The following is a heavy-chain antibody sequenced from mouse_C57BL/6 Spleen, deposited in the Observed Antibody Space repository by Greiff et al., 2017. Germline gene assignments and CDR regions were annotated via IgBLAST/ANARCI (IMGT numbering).Heavy chain of an antibody. CDR2: ISGGGGNI. Sequence: EVQLVESGGGLVKPGGSLKLSCAASGFTFSSYTMHWVRQTPEKRLEWVATISGGGGNIYSADSVKGRFTISRDDAKNTLYLQMSSLRSEDTALYYCARSPVYDGYFDFWGTGTTVTVSS. D-gene: IGHD2-3*01. J-gene: IGHJ1*03. V-gene: IGHV5-9*01. CDR1: GFTFSSYT. CDR3: ARSPVYDGYFDF.